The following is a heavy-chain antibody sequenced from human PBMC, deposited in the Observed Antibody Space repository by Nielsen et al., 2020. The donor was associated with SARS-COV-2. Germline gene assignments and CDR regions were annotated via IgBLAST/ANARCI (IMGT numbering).Heavy chain of an antibody. V-gene: IGHV3-21*01. CDR1: GFTFSSYS. D-gene: IGHD3-22*01. CDR2: ISSSSSYI. J-gene: IGHJ4*02. CDR3: ARGSQKIQYYYDSSGYSHGDY. Sequence: GESLKISCAASGFTFSSYSMNWVRQALGKGLEWVLSISSSSSYIYYADSVKGRFTISRDNAKNSLSLQMNSLRAEDTAVYYCARGSQKIQYYYDSSGYSHGDYWGQGTLVTVSS.